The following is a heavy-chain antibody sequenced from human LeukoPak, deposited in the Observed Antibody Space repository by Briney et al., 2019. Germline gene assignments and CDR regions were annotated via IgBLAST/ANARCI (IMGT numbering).Heavy chain of an antibody. CDR2: IYPGDSDT. V-gene: IGHV5-51*01. J-gene: IGHJ4*02. CDR1: GYSFTNYW. CDR3: ASRKKGMATAGFDY. D-gene: IGHD5-24*01. Sequence: GESLKISCKGSGYSFTNYWIGWVRQMPGKGLEWMGIIYPGDSDTRYSPSFQGQVTISAEESISTAYLQWSSLKASDTALYYCASRKKGMATAGFDYWGQGTLVTVSS.